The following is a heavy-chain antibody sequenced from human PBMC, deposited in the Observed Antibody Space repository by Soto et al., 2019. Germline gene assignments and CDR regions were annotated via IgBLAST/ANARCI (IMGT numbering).Heavy chain of an antibody. CDR2: TYYRSKWYN. J-gene: IGHJ6*02. D-gene: IGHD6-19*01. Sequence: PSQTLSLTCAISGDSVSSNSAAWNWIRQSPSRGLEWLGRTYYRSKWYNDYAVSVKSRITINPATSKNQFSLQLNSVTPEDTAVYYCAIQGYSSGWYGGYYYYYGMDVWGQGTTVTVSS. CDR3: AIQGYSSGWYGGYYYYYGMDV. CDR1: GDSVSSNSAA. V-gene: IGHV6-1*01.